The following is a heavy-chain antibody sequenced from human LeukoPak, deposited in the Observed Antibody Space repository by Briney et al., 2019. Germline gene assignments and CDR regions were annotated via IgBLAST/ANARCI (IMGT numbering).Heavy chain of an antibody. Sequence: SETLSLTCTVSGGSISSGGYYWSWIRQPPGKGLEWIGYIYHSGSTYYNPSLKSRVTISVDRSKNQFSLKLSSVTAADTAVYYCARSPSRRTVVPAAYYYYYYYMDVWGKGTTVTVSS. D-gene: IGHD2-2*01. V-gene: IGHV4-30-2*01. CDR1: GGSISSGGYY. CDR2: IYHSGST. J-gene: IGHJ6*03. CDR3: ARSPSRRTVVPAAYYYYYYYMDV.